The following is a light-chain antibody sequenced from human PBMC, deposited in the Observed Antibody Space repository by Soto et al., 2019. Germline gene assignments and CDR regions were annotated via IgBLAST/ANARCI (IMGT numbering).Light chain of an antibody. V-gene: IGKV3-20*01. CDR2: GAS. Sequence: EIVLTQSPGTLSLSPGESATLSCRASQRVSSGSLTWYQQNPGQAPRLFIFGASGRATGIPDGFRGSGSGTDFPLTLSRVEAEDFAVYYCHQYGSSPWTFGQGTKVEVK. CDR3: HQYGSSPWT. CDR1: QRVSSGS. J-gene: IGKJ1*01.